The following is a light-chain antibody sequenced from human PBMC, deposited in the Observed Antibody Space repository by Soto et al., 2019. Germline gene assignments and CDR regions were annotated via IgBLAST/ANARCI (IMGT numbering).Light chain of an antibody. J-gene: IGLJ1*01. V-gene: IGLV2-23*01. CDR1: SSDVVSSNL. Sequence: QSALTQPASVSGSPGQSITISCTGTSSDVVSSNLVSWYQQHPHRAPKLIIYEGARRPSGVSGRFSASMSGNTASLRISGLQAEDEADYYCRSFAPFTTSYVFGTGTKVTVL. CDR2: EGA. CDR3: RSFAPFTTSYV.